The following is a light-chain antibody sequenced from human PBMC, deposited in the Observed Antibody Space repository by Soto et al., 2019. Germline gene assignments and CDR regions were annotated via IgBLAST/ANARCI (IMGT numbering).Light chain of an antibody. V-gene: IGKV3-11*01. CDR1: QSVSSY. Sequence: EIVLTQSPATLSMSPGERATLSCRTSQSVSSYLAWYQQKPGQPPTLLIYDASNRATGIPARFGGSGSGTDFTLTISSLEPEDFAVYHCLQRYNWPLTFGQGTRLEIK. CDR3: LQRYNWPLT. J-gene: IGKJ5*01. CDR2: DAS.